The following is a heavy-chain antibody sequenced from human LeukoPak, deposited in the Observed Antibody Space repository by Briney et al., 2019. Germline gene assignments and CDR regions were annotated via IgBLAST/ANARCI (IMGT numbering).Heavy chain of an antibody. V-gene: IGHV3-48*03. D-gene: IGHD6-19*01. CDR3: VISSGWKGGYYFDF. CDR2: ISGSSSTI. Sequence: GGSLRLSCAASGFTFSSYEMNWVRQAPGKGLEWVSYISGSSSTIYYADSVKGRFTISRDNAKNSLYLQMNSLRAEDTGVYYCVISSGWKGGYYFDFWGQGTMVTVSA. J-gene: IGHJ4*02. CDR1: GFTFSSYE.